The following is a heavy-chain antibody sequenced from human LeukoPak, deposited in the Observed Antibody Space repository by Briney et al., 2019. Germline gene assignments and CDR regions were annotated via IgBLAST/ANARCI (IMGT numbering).Heavy chain of an antibody. J-gene: IGHJ4*02. Sequence: SETLSLTCTVSGGSISSDSYYWGWIRQPPGRGLERIGSIYYSGSTYYNPSLKSRLTISVDTARNQFSLKLSSVTAADTAVYYCVRQKRDSSVWSTKNYFDYWGQGTLVTVSS. CDR1: GGSISSDSYY. D-gene: IGHD6-19*01. CDR2: IYYSGST. V-gene: IGHV4-39*01. CDR3: VRQKRDSSVWSTKNYFDY.